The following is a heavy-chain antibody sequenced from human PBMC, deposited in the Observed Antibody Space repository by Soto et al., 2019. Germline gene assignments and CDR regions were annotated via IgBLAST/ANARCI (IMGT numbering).Heavy chain of an antibody. V-gene: IGHV1-69*04. D-gene: IGHD2-15*01. J-gene: IGHJ6*03. CDR1: GGTFSSYT. Sequence: ASVKVSCKASGGTFSSYTISWVRQAPGQGLEWMGRIIPILGIANYAQKFQGRVTITADKSTSTAYMELSSLRSEDTAVYYCARDRKGVTFNCSGGSCYHYYMDVWGKGTTVTVSS. CDR3: ARDRKGVTFNCSGGSCYHYYMDV. CDR2: IIPILGIA.